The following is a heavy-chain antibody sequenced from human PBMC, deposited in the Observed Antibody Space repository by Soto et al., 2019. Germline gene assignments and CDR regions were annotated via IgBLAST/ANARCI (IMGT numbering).Heavy chain of an antibody. V-gene: IGHV5-51*01. CDR2: IYPGDSDT. J-gene: IGHJ6*02. CDR1: GYSFTNYW. D-gene: IGHD2-15*01. CDR3: ARLTCSGGSCYSTYYYYGMDV. Sequence: GESLKISCKASGYSFTNYWIGWVRQIPGKGLEWMGIIYPGDSDTRYSPSFQGQVTISADKSISTAYLQWSSLKASDTAMYYCARLTCSGGSCYSTYYYYGMDVWGQGTTVTVSS.